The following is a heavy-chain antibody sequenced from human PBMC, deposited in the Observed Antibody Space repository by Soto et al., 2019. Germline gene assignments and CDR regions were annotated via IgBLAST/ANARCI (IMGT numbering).Heavy chain of an antibody. V-gene: IGHV4-30-4*02. CDR3: AMSELWFGGYFQH. D-gene: IGHD3-10*01. CDR2: FYYIGST. Sequence: SETLSLTCTVSGGSISSGDYYWSWIRQPPGKGLEWIGYFYYIGSTYYNPSLKSRVTFSVDMSKNHFSLKLSFVTVADTAVYYCAMSELWFGGYFQHWGQGTLVTVSS. CDR1: GGSISSGDYY. J-gene: IGHJ1*01.